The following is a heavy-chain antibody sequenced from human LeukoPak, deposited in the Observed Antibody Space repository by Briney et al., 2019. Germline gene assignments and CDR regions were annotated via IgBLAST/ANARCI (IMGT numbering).Heavy chain of an antibody. CDR3: ARGGLGNNNGQDY. J-gene: IGHJ4*02. CDR2: ISGSGGST. CDR1: GFTFSSYA. Sequence: GGSLRLSCAASGFTFSSYAMSWVRQAPGKGLEWVSAISGSGGSTYYADSVKGRFTISRDNAKNSLYLQMNSLRAEDTAVYYCARGGLGNNNGQDYWGQGALVIVSS. V-gene: IGHV3-23*01. D-gene: IGHD1/OR15-1a*01.